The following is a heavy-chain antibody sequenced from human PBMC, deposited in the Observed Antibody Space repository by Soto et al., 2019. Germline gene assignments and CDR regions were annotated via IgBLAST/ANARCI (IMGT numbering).Heavy chain of an antibody. V-gene: IGHV3-30-3*01. Sequence: GGSVRLSCAASGFTFSSYAMHWVRQAPGKGLEWVAVISYDGSNKYYADSVKGRFTISRDNSKNTLYLQMNSLRAEDTAVYYCARDRRGYCSSTSCPGAYWFDPWGQGTLVTVSS. CDR2: ISYDGSNK. CDR1: GFTFSSYA. J-gene: IGHJ5*02. D-gene: IGHD2-2*03. CDR3: ARDRRGYCSSTSCPGAYWFDP.